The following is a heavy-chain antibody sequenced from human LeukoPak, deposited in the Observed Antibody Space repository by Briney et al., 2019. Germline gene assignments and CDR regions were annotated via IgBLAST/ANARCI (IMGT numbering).Heavy chain of an antibody. D-gene: IGHD1-14*01. CDR1: GESFSHFY. CDR2: INHSGST. CDR3: ASRHPAASGTPFDP. Sequence: SETLSLTCSVNGESFSHFYWAWIRQFPGKGLEWIGEINHSGSTNYNPSLKSRVTISVDTSKNQFSLKLSSVAAADTAVYYCASRHPAASGTPFDPWGQGTLVTVSS. V-gene: IGHV4-34*01. J-gene: IGHJ5*02.